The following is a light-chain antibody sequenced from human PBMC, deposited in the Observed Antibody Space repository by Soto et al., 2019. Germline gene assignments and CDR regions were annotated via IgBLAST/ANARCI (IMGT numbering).Light chain of an antibody. CDR1: QSVSSSY. CDR2: AAS. Sequence: FVLTQSPGTLSLSPGERATLSCRASQSVSSSYLAWYQQKPGQAPRLLIYAASTRATGIPVRFSGSGSGTEFTLTISSLQPDDFATYYCQQYNSYWTFGQGTKVDIK. CDR3: QQYNSYWT. V-gene: IGKV3-20*01. J-gene: IGKJ1*01.